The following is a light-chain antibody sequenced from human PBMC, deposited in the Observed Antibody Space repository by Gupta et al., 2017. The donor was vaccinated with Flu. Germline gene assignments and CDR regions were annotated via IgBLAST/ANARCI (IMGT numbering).Light chain of an antibody. V-gene: IGKV1-39*01. CDR1: QSISSY. J-gene: IGKJ1*01. CDR3: QPRYSTPWT. CDR2: AAS. Sequence: DIQMTQSPSSLSASVGDRVTITCRASQSISSYLNWYQQKPGKAPKLLIYAASSVQSGVPSRFSGSGSGPDFTLTLSSRQPEDFATYYCQPRYSTPWTFGQGTKVEIK.